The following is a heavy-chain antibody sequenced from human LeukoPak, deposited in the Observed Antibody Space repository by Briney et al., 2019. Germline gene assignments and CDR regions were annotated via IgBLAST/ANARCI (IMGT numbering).Heavy chain of an antibody. J-gene: IGHJ4*02. V-gene: IGHV5-51*01. Sequence: GESLKISCKGSGYSFTNYWIGWVRQMPGKGLEWMGIIYPGDSDTRYSPSFQGQVTISADKSVSTAYLQWSSLKASDTAMYYCARRPPYYGSGSTGYDYWGQGTLVTVSS. D-gene: IGHD3-10*01. CDR2: IYPGDSDT. CDR1: GYSFTNYW. CDR3: ARRPPYYGSGSTGYDY.